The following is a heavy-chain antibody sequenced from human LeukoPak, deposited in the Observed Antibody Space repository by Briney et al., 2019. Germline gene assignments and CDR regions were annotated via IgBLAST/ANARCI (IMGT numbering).Heavy chain of an antibody. J-gene: IGHJ4*02. CDR1: GGSISNYY. V-gene: IGHV4-59*12. CDR2: IYYSGST. Sequence: TSETLSLTCTVSGGSISNYYWSWIRQPPGKGLEWIGYIYYSGSTSYNPSLKSRVTISVDTSKNQFSLKLSSVTAADTAVYYCAREFNRDAIDYWGQGTLVTVSS. D-gene: IGHD3-10*01. CDR3: AREFNRDAIDY.